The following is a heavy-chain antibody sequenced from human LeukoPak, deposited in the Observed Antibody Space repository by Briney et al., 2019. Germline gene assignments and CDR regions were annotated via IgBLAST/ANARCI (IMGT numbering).Heavy chain of an antibody. CDR2: INHSGST. V-gene: IGHV4-34*01. D-gene: IGHD2-8*01. CDR1: GGSFSGYY. CDR3: ARGVRVRCCFDY. J-gene: IGHJ4*02. Sequence: PSETLSLTCAVYGGSFSGYYWSWIRQPPGKRLEWIGEINHSGSTNYNPSLKSRVTISVDTSKNQFSLKLSSVTAADTAVYYCARGVRVRCCFDYWGQGTLVTVSS.